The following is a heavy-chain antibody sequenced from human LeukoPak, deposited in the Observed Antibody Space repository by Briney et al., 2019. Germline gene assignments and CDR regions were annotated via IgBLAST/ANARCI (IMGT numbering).Heavy chain of an antibody. CDR2: IYNSGST. J-gene: IGHJ3*02. CDR3: ASRTKLYSGSGSPGDAFEI. Sequence: PSETLSLTCTVSGGSIRTYYGSWIRQAPGKGLEWIGYIYNSGSTNYNPSLKSRVTISVDTSKNKFSLKLTSVTGADTAVYYCASRTKLYSGSGSPGDAFEIWGQGAMVTVSS. V-gene: IGHV4-59*01. CDR1: GGSIRTYY. D-gene: IGHD3-10*01.